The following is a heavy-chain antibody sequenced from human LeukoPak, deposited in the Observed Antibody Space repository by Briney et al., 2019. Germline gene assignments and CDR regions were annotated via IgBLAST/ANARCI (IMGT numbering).Heavy chain of an antibody. V-gene: IGHV4-59*01. CDR1: GGSISSYY. CDR3: ARGGWYPESFQH. J-gene: IGHJ1*01. D-gene: IGHD6-19*01. CDR2: IYYSGST. Sequence: SETLSLTCTVSGGSISSYYWNWIRQPPGKGLGWIGYIYYSGSTNYNPSLKSRVTISVDTSKNQFSLKLSSVTAADTAVYYCARGGWYPESFQHWGQGALVTVSS.